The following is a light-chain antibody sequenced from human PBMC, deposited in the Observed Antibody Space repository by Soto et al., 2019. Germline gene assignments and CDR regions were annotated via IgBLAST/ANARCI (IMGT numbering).Light chain of an antibody. V-gene: IGKV3-11*01. Sequence: EIVLTQSPATLSLSPGERATLSCRASQSVSSYLLWYQQKPGQAPRLLIYDASNRATGIPARFSGSGSGTEFTLTIGSLQSEDCALYYCQQRSNWPITFGQGTRLEIK. CDR1: QSVSSY. CDR3: QQRSNWPIT. CDR2: DAS. J-gene: IGKJ5*01.